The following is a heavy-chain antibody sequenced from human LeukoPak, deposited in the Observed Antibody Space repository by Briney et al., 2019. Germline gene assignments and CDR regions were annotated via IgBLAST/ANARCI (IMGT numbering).Heavy chain of an antibody. CDR1: GGSISSSSYY. D-gene: IGHD3-22*01. Sequence: SETLSLTCTVSGGSISSSSYYWGWIRQPPGKGLEWIGSIYYSGSTYYNPSLKSRVTISVDTSKNQFSLKLSSVTAADTAVYYCARGGSAYGYYPFALDYWGQGTLVTVSS. CDR2: IYYSGST. J-gene: IGHJ4*02. V-gene: IGHV4-39*07. CDR3: ARGGSAYGYYPFALDY.